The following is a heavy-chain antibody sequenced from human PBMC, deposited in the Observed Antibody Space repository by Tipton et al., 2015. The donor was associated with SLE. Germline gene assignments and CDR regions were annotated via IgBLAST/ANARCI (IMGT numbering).Heavy chain of an antibody. V-gene: IGHV3-9*01. CDR3: AKEERGSWGGVDY. J-gene: IGHJ4*02. D-gene: IGHD1-26*01. Sequence: SLRLSCAASGFTFDDYAMHWVRQAPGKGLEWVSGISWNSGSIGYADSVKGRFTISRDNAKNSLYLQMNSLRAEDTALYYCAKEERGSWGGVDYWGQGTLVTVSS. CDR1: GFTFDDYA. CDR2: ISWNSGSI.